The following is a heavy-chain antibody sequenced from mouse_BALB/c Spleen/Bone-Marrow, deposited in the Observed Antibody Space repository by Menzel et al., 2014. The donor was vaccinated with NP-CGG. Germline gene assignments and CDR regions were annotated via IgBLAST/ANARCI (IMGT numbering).Heavy chain of an antibody. V-gene: IGHV1-62-2*01. Sequence: VQLQQSGAELVEPGASVKLSCKASGYTFTEYIIHWIKQRSGQGLEWIGWFFPGSGSIKYNEKFKDKATLTADKSSSTVYMELSRLTSEDSAVYFCARHEDLDIRRRLGAMDYWGQGTSVTVSS. CDR3: ARHEDLDIRRRLGAMDY. CDR1: GYTFTEYI. D-gene: IGHD2-12*01. CDR2: FFPGSGSI. J-gene: IGHJ4*01.